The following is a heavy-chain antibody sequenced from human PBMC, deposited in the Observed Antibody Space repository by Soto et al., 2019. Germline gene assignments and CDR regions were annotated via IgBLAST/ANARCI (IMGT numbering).Heavy chain of an antibody. CDR1: GFTFSGSA. D-gene: IGHD5-12*01. J-gene: IGHJ6*02. V-gene: IGHV3-73*02. CDR2: IRSKANSYAT. Sequence: EVQLVESGGGLVQPGGSLKLSCAASGFTFSGSAMHWVRQASGKGLEWVGRIRSKANSYATAYAASVKGRFTICRDDSKNTAYLQMNSLKTEDTAVYYCTRGVMATITFYYYGMDVWGQGTTVTVSS. CDR3: TRGVMATITFYYYGMDV.